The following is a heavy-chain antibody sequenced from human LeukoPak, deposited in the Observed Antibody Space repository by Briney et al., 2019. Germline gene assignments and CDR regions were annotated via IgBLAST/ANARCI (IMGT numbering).Heavy chain of an antibody. CDR3: ARGSIEVWASLGGSRFEH. CDR1: EGTFNNND. D-gene: IGHD2-15*01. J-gene: IGHJ5*02. Sequence: GASVKVSCKASEGTFNNNDINWVRQAPGQGLEWIGAIIPFLGTANYAQKFQGRVTISADKSTSASYLDLTSLKYDDTAVYYCARGSIEVWASLGGSRFEHWGPGTLVTVSS. V-gene: IGHV1-69*10. CDR2: IIPFLGTA.